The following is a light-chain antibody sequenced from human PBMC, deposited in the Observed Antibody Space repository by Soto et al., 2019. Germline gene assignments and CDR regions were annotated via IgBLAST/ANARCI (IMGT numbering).Light chain of an antibody. CDR3: QQYNTYWT. Sequence: DIQMTQFPSALSASVGDRVTITCRASQNVNNWLAWNQHKPGKAPQLLIYDASVLETGVPSRFSGSGSGTEFTLAISGLQSDDFATYYCQQYNTYWTFGPGTKVEVK. J-gene: IGKJ1*01. CDR1: QNVNNW. V-gene: IGKV1-5*01. CDR2: DAS.